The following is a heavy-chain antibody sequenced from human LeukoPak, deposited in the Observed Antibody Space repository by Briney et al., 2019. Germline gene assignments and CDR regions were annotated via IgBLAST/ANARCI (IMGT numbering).Heavy chain of an antibody. Sequence: GGSLRLSCAASGFTFSNYAMSWVRQAPGKGLEWVSTVSGSASNTYYADSVKGRCTISRDNSKNTLYLQMNSLRADDTAVYYCAKGFQTYGGLSFDGWGQGTLVAVSS. CDR1: GFTFSNYA. V-gene: IGHV3-23*01. CDR2: VSGSASNT. CDR3: AKGFQTYGGLSFDG. J-gene: IGHJ4*02. D-gene: IGHD4-23*01.